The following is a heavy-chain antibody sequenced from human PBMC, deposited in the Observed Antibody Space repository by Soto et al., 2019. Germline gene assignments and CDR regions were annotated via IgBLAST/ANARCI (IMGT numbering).Heavy chain of an antibody. CDR3: AHFNGYEQFEY. CDR1: GFSLSTSGVG. J-gene: IGHJ4*02. Sequence: GSGPTLVNPTQTLTLTCTFSGFSLSTSGVGVGWIRQPPGKALEWLTVIYWNDDKRYSPSLKSRLTITKDTSKNQVVLTMTNMDPVDTATYYCAHFNGYEQFEYWGQGTLVTVSS. V-gene: IGHV2-5*01. CDR2: IYWNDDK. D-gene: IGHD5-12*01.